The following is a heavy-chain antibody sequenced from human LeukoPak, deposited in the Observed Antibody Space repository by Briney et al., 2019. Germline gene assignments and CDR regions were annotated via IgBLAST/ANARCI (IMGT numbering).Heavy chain of an antibody. V-gene: IGHV4-38-2*01. CDR2: IYHSGST. CDR3: ARAAGITMVRRHFDY. J-gene: IGHJ4*02. Sequence: SETLSLTCAVSGYAISSGYYWGLIRQPPGKGLEWLGRIYHSGSTYYNPSLKSRVTISVDTSKNQFSLKLSSVTAADTAVYYCARAAGITMVRRHFDYWGQGTLVTVSS. CDR1: GYAISSGYY. D-gene: IGHD3-10*01.